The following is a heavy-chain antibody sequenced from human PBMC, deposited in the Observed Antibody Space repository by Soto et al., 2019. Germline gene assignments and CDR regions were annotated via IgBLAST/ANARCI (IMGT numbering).Heavy chain of an antibody. Sequence: SETLSLTCTVSGGSISSGDYYWSWIRQPPGKGLEWIGYIYYSGSTYYNPSLKSRVTISVDTSKNQFSLKLSSVTAADTAVYYCASNSYGYTLYDYWGQGTLVTVSS. V-gene: IGHV4-30-4*01. D-gene: IGHD5-18*01. CDR3: ASNSYGYTLYDY. CDR1: GGSISSGDYY. CDR2: IYYSGST. J-gene: IGHJ4*02.